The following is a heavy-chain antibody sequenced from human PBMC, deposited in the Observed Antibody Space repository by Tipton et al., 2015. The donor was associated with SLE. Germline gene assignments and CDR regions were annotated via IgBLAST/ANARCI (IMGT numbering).Heavy chain of an antibody. J-gene: IGHJ4*02. V-gene: IGHV3-21*04. CDR3: AKGILNWALFDY. CDR1: GFTFSSYS. CDR2: ISSSSSYI. D-gene: IGHD7-27*01. Sequence: SLRLSCAASGFTFSSYSMNWVRQAPGKGLEWVSSISSSSSYIYYADSVKGRFTISGDNAKNSLYLQMNSLRAEDTAVYYCAKGILNWALFDYWGQGTLVTVSS.